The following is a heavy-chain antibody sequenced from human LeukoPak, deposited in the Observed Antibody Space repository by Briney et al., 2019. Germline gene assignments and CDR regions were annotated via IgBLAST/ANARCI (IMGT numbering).Heavy chain of an antibody. Sequence: ASVKVSCKASGYTFTSYGISWVRQAPGQGLEWMGWISAYNGNTNYAQKFQGRVTMTRNTSISTAYMELSSLRSEDTAVYYCARAAGKQWLVRGHFDYWGQGTLVTVSS. V-gene: IGHV1-18*01. D-gene: IGHD6-19*01. CDR2: ISAYNGNT. CDR3: ARAAGKQWLVRGHFDY. CDR1: GYTFTSYG. J-gene: IGHJ4*02.